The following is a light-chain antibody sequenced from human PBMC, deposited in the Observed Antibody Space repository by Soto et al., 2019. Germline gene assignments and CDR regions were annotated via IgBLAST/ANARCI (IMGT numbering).Light chain of an antibody. J-gene: IGKJ3*01. Sequence: EIVLTQSPATLSLSPGERATLSCRASQSVSSDLAWVQQKAGQAPRLLIYDASNRATGIPARFSGSGSETDFTLAISSLEPEDFAIYFCQQRSNWPLTFGPGTKVDIK. CDR3: QQRSNWPLT. CDR2: DAS. V-gene: IGKV3-11*01. CDR1: QSVSSD.